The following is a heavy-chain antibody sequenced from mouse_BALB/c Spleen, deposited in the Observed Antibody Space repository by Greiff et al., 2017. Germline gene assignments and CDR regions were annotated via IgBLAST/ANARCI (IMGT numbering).Heavy chain of an antibody. D-gene: IGHD1-2*01. J-gene: IGHJ4*01. CDR2: IYPGDGDT. Sequence: QVQLQQSGAELARPGASVKLSCKASGYTFTSYWMQWVKQRPGQGLEWIGAIYPGDGDTRYTQKFKGKATLTADKSSSTAYMQLSSLASEDSAVYYCARSDYGWEDYWGQGTSVTVSS. CDR1: GYTFTSYW. V-gene: IGHV1-87*01. CDR3: ARSDYGWEDY.